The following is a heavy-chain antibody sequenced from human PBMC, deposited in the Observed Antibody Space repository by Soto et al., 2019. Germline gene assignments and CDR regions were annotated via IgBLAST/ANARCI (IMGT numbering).Heavy chain of an antibody. CDR1: GGTFSTSG. J-gene: IGHJ4*02. V-gene: IGHV1-69*12. CDR3: ARASNSGWYYLDY. CDR2: IIPLFGAA. Sequence: QVQLVQSGAEVKKPGSSVKVSCKASGGTFSTSGINWVRQAPGQGLEWMGGIIPLFGAARYTQKFQGSVTITADSSTTTAYMELSSPRSEDTAIYYCARASNSGWYYLDYWGQGTLVTVSS. D-gene: IGHD6-19*01.